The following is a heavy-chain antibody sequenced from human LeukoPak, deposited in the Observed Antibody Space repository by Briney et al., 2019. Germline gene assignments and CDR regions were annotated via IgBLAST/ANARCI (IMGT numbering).Heavy chain of an antibody. D-gene: IGHD4-17*01. CDR2: ISSSSSYI. CDR1: GFTFSSYS. V-gene: IGHV3-21*01. CDR3: ARTVTTTGYYFDY. Sequence: GGSLRLSCAASGFTFSSYSMNWVRQAPGKGLEWVSPISSSSSYIYYADSVKGRFTISRDNAKNSLYLQMNSLRAEDTAVYYCARTVTTTGYYFDYWGQGTLVTVSS. J-gene: IGHJ4*02.